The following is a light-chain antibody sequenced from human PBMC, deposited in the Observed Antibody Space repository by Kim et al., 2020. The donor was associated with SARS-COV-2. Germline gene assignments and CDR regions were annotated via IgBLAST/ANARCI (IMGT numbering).Light chain of an antibody. CDR2: DNN. J-gene: IGLJ1*01. Sequence: QSVLTLPPSVSAAPGQKATISCSGSSSNIGNNIVSWYQHLPGTAPKRHIYDNNKRHSGIPDRFSGSKSGTSATLGITGLQTGDEADYYCGTWDSSLSAFVFVTGTKVTVL. CDR3: GTWDSSLSAFV. V-gene: IGLV1-51*01. CDR1: SSNIGNNI.